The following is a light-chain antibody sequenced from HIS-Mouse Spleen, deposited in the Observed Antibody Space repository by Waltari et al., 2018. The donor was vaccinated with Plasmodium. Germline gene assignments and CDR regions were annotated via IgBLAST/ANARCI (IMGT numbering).Light chain of an antibody. Sequence: SYELTQPPSVSVSPGQTARIPCSGDALPKKYAYWYQQKSGQAPVLCIYEDSKRPSGIPERFSGSSSGTMATLTISGAQVEDEADYYCYSTDSSGNHRVFGGGTKLTVL. V-gene: IGLV3-10*01. CDR1: ALPKKY. CDR3: YSTDSSGNHRV. J-gene: IGLJ3*02. CDR2: EDS.